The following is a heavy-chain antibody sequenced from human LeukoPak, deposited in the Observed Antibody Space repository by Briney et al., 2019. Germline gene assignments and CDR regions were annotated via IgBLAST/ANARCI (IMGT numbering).Heavy chain of an antibody. CDR2: IYYSGST. D-gene: IGHD3-10*01. CDR3: ARVLPDYYGSGSLVPGYFDL. J-gene: IGHJ2*01. CDR1: GGSISSGDYY. Sequence: KTSQTLSLTCTVSGGSISSGDYYWSWIRQPPGKGLEWIGYIYYSGSTYYNPSLKSRVTISVDTSKNQFSLKLSSVTAADTAVYYCARVLPDYYGSGSLVPGYFDLWGRGTLVTVSS. V-gene: IGHV4-30-4*01.